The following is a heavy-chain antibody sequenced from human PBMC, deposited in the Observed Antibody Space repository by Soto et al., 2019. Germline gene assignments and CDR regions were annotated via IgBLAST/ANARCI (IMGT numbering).Heavy chain of an antibody. CDR2: IIPIFGTA. V-gene: IGHV1-69*06. CDR1: GGTFSSYA. Sequence: SVKVSCKASGGTFSSYAISWVRQAPGQGLEWMGGIIPIFGTANYAQKFQGRVTITADKSTSTAYMELSSPRSEDTAVYYCARVDRDYYGMDVWGQGTTVTVSS. J-gene: IGHJ6*02. CDR3: ARVDRDYYGMDV.